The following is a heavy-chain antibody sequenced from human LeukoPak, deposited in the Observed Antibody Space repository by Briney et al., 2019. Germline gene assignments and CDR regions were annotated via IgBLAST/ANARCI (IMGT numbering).Heavy chain of an antibody. CDR1: GGTFSSYA. CDR2: IIPIFGTA. V-gene: IGHV1-69*05. CDR3: ARGNYDSTGYYYMGDTLDI. D-gene: IGHD3-22*01. Sequence: SVKVSCKASGGTFSSYAISWVRQAPGQGLEWMGRIIPIFGTANYAQKFQGRVTITTDESTSTAYMELSSLRSEDTAVYYCARGNYDSTGYYYMGDTLDIWGQGTMVTVSS. J-gene: IGHJ3*02.